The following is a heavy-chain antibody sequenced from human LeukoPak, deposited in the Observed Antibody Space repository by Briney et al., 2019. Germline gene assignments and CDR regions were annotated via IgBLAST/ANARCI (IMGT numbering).Heavy chain of an antibody. CDR3: AKSPSRTMVVVVPGDY. Sequence: PGGSLRLSCAASGFTFSSYAISWVRQAPGKGLEWVSAISGSGGSTYYADSVKGRFTISRDNSKNTLYLQMNSLRAEDTAVYYCAKSPSRTMVVVVPGDYWGQGTLVTVSS. CDR1: GFTFSSYA. J-gene: IGHJ4*02. CDR2: ISGSGGST. V-gene: IGHV3-23*01. D-gene: IGHD3-22*01.